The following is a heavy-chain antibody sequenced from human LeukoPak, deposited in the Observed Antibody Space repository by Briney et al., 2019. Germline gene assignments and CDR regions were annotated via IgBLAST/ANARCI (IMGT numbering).Heavy chain of an antibody. V-gene: IGHV3-9*01. CDR3: AKASLVLRYFDWLLPPDY. CDR1: GFTFDDYA. J-gene: IGHJ4*02. Sequence: PGRSLRLSCAASGFTFDDYAMHWVRQAPGKGLEWVSGISWNSGSIGYADSVKGRFTISRDNAKNSLYLQMNSLRAEDTALYYCAKASLVLRYFDWLLPPDYWGQGTLSPSPQ. CDR2: ISWNSGSI. D-gene: IGHD3-9*01.